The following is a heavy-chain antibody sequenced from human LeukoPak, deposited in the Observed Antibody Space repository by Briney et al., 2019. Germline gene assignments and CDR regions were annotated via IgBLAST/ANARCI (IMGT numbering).Heavy chain of an antibody. D-gene: IGHD2-15*01. V-gene: IGHV1-18*01. CDR3: GRVSCGGNCYSLIGTFDI. CDR1: GYNFTSYW. Sequence: ASVRVPLQACGYNFTSYWYSWVRQAPGPGGEWMGLISAYNSNTNYDKKLQGRVTLTTDTSTSTAYMELRSLRSDDTAVYYCGRVSCGGNCYSLIGTFDIWGQGTMVTVSS. CDR2: ISAYNSNT. J-gene: IGHJ3*02.